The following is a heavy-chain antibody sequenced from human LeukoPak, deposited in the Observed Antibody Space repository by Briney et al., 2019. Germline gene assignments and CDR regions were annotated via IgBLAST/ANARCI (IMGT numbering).Heavy chain of an antibody. J-gene: IGHJ5*02. CDR2: IYYSGST. V-gene: IGHV4-59*11. CDR1: GGSISSHY. CDR3: ARERYEFYYDFWSTQRNWFDL. Sequence: SETLSLTCTVSGGSISSHYWSWIRQPPGKGLEWIGYIYYSGSTNYNPSLKSRVTISVDTSKNQFSLKLSSVTAADTAVYYCARERYEFYYDFWSTQRNWFDLWGQGTLVTVSS. D-gene: IGHD3-3*01.